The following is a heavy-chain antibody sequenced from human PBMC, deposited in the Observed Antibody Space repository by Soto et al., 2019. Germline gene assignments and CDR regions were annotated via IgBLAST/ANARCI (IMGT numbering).Heavy chain of an antibody. D-gene: IGHD5-18*01. CDR1: GYTFTIYG. CDR3: ARDEGTAMVYYYYGMDV. CDR2: ISAYNGNT. V-gene: IGHV1-18*04. J-gene: IGHJ6*02. Sequence: ASVKVSCKASGYTFTIYGISWVRQSAVQGLEWMGWISAYNGNTNYAQKLQGRVTMTTDTSTSTAYMELRSLRSDDTAVYYCARDEGTAMVYYYYGMDVWGQGTTVTVSS.